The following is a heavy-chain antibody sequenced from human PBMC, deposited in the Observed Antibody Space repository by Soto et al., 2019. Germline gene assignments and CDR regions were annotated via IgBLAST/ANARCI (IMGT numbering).Heavy chain of an antibody. D-gene: IGHD3-10*01. CDR1: GYTFTSYY. CDR2: ISPSGGTT. CDR3: IREVPTYYGSGSYPYFDC. Sequence: GASVKVSCKASGYTFTSYYIHWVRKAPGQGLEWMGIISPSGGTTSYAQKFQGRVTMTRDTPTSTVYMELSSLGSEDTAVYYCIREVPTYYGSGSYPYFDCWGQGTLVTVSS. V-gene: IGHV1-46*03. J-gene: IGHJ4*02.